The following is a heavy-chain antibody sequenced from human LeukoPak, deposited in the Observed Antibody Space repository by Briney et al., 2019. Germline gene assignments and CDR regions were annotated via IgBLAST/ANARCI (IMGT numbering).Heavy chain of an antibody. CDR3: AKPSGSGSNGYIDY. V-gene: IGHV3-30*18. D-gene: IGHD3-10*01. J-gene: IGHJ4*02. CDR1: GFTFSSYG. Sequence: GGSLRLSCAASGFTFSSYGMHWVRQAPGKGLEWVATTSYDGSEKYYADSVKGRLTISRDNSKNTLYLQMSSLRAEDTAVYYCAKPSGSGSNGYIDYWGQGTLVTVSS. CDR2: TSYDGSEK.